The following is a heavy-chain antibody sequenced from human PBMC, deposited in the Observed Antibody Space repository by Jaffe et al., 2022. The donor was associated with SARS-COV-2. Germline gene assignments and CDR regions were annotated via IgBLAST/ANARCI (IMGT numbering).Heavy chain of an antibody. CDR1: GFTVSSNY. V-gene: IGHV3-66*02. D-gene: IGHD3-10*01. CDR3: ARDSMVRGVTRPHYYYGMDV. J-gene: IGHJ6*02. CDR2: IYSGGST. Sequence: EVQLVESGGGLVQPGGSLRLSCAASGFTVSSNYMSWVRQAPGKGLEWVSVIYSGGSTYYADSVKGRFTISRDNSKNTLYLQMNSLRAEDTAVYYCARDSMVRGVTRPHYYYGMDVWGQGTTVTVSS.